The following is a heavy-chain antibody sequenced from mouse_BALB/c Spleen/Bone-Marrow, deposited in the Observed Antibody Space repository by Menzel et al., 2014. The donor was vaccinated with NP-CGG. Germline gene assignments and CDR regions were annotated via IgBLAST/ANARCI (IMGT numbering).Heavy chain of an antibody. CDR1: GYTFSSYW. D-gene: IGHD1-1*01. CDR2: ILPGSGST. V-gene: IGHV1-9*01. Sequence: VQLQQPGAELMKPGASVKISCKATGYTFSSYWIEWVKQRPGHGLEWIGEILPGSGSTNYNEKFKGKATFTADTSSNTAYMQLSSLTSEDSAVYYCAREDIATVVEMDYWGQGTSVTVSS. J-gene: IGHJ4*01. CDR3: AREDIATVVEMDY.